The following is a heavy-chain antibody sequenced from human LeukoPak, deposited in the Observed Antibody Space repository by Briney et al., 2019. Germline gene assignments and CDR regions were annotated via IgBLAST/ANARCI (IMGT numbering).Heavy chain of an antibody. CDR2: IYYSGST. V-gene: IGHV4-59*01. J-gene: IGHJ5*02. CDR1: GGSISSYY. CDR3: ARVTTTLNWFDP. D-gene: IGHD1-1*01. Sequence: SETLSLTCTVSGGSISSYYWSWIRQPPGKGLEWIGYIYYSGSTNYNPSLKSRVTISVDTSKNQFSLKLSSVAAADTAVYYCARVTTTLNWFDPWGQGTLVTVSS.